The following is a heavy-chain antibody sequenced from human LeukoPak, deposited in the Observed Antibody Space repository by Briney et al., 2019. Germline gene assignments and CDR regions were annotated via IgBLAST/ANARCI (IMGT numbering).Heavy chain of an antibody. CDR1: GYSISSGWY. D-gene: IGHD3-16*01. V-gene: IGHV4-38-2*02. J-gene: IGHJ5*02. CDR3: ARIYERPDNWFDP. CDR2: IYHSGST. Sequence: SETLSLTCTVSGYSISSGWYWGWIRQPPGKGLEWIGSIYHSGSTYYNPSLKSRVTISVDTSKNQFPLKLSSVTAADTAVYYCARIYERPDNWFDPWGQGTLVTVSS.